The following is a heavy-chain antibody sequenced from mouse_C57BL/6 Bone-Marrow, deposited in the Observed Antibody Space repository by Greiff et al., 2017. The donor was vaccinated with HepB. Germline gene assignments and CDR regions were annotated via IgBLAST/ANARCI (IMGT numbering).Heavy chain of an antibody. D-gene: IGHD4-1*01. CDR2: ISDGGSYT. J-gene: IGHJ2*01. Sequence: DVHLVESGGGLVKPGGSLKLSCAASGFTFSSYAMSWVRQTPEKRLEWVATISDGGSYTYYPDNVKGRFTISRDNAKNNLYLQMSHLKSEDTAMYYCARDHWVDYWGQGTTLTVSS. V-gene: IGHV5-4*01. CDR1: GFTFSSYA. CDR3: ARDHWVDY.